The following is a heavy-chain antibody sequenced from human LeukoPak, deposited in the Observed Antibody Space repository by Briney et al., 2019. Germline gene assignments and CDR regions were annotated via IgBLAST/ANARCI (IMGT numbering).Heavy chain of an antibody. Sequence: PGGSLRLSCAASGFTFSSYEMNWVRQAPGKGLEWVANIKEDGSEKHYVDSVKGRFTISRDNAKNSLYLQMNSLRAEDTAVYYCARDSGSGSYLYDWFDPWGQGTLVTVSS. CDR2: IKEDGSEK. J-gene: IGHJ5*02. D-gene: IGHD3-10*01. CDR3: ARDSGSGSYLYDWFDP. CDR1: GFTFSSYE. V-gene: IGHV3-7*04.